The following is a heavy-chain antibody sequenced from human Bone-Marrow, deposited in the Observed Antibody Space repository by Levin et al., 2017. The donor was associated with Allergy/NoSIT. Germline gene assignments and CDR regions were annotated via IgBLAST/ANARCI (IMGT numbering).Heavy chain of an antibody. D-gene: IGHD6-19*01. CDR2: LIHSGST. CDR3: ASFLSGAVAVPDAFDI. J-gene: IGHJ3*02. CDR1: GSSLSNGYF. V-gene: IGHV4-38-2*01. Sequence: SETLSLTCDVSGSSLSNGYFWGWIRQPPGKGLEWIGNLIHSGSTYYNPSLRSRVTISADTSKNQFSLKLNSVTATDTAVYFCASFLSGAVAVPDAFDIWGPGAMVTVSS.